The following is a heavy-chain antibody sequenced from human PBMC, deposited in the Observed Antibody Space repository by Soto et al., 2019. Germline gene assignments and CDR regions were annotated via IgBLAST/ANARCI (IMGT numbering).Heavy chain of an antibody. D-gene: IGHD1-26*01. J-gene: IGHJ4*02. Sequence: ELQLVESGGGLVQPGGSLRLSCAASGFTFSSYEMNWVRQAPGKGLEWVSYISSSGSTIYYADSVKGRFTISRDNAKNSLYLQMNSLRAEDTAVYYCARGDGSYYGAGYYWGQGTLVTVSS. CDR1: GFTFSSYE. CDR3: ARGDGSYYGAGYY. V-gene: IGHV3-48*03. CDR2: ISSSGSTI.